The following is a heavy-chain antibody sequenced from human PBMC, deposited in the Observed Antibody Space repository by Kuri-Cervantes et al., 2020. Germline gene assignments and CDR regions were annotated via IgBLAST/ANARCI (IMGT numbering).Heavy chain of an antibody. CDR2: VRYDETKT. V-gene: IGHV3-30*02. D-gene: IGHD3-22*01. CDR3: AREAYDSSGSDAFDI. CDR1: GFPFSNYA. J-gene: IGHJ3*02. Sequence: GESLKISCAASGFPFSNYAMHWVRQAPGKGLEWVAFVRYDETKTYYADSVKGRFTISRDDSKNTLYLQMNSLRAEDTAVYYCAREAYDSSGSDAFDIWGQGTMVTVSS.